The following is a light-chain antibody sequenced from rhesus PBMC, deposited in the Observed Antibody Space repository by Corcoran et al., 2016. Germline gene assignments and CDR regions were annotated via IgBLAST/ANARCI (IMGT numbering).Light chain of an antibody. CDR1: QGISTW. CDR2: RAS. V-gene: IGKV1-69*01. Sequence: DIQMTQSPSSLSASVGDRVTITCRASQGISTWLAWYQQKPGKGPKLLIYRASNLETGVPLRFSGSGSGTDFTLTISSLQPEDIATYYCQQRDNSPYSFGQGTKVEIK. J-gene: IGKJ2*01. CDR3: QQRDNSPYS.